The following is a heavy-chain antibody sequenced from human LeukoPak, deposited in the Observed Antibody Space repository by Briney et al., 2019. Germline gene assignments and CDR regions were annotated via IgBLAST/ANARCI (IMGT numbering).Heavy chain of an antibody. Sequence: GGSLRLSCAASGFTFSSYWMSWVRQAPGKGLEWVANIKQDGSEHYYVDSVKGRFTISRDNAKNSLFLQMNSLRGEDTAVYYCTREYLTVSYFDYWGQGTLVTVSS. D-gene: IGHD4-11*01. CDR2: IKQDGSEH. CDR1: GFTFSSYW. CDR3: TREYLTVSYFDY. V-gene: IGHV3-7*05. J-gene: IGHJ4*02.